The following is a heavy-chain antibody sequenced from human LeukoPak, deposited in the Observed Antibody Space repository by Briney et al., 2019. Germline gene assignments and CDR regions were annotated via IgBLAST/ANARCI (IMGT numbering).Heavy chain of an antibody. CDR3: TKDCLRCSSSSPS. Sequence: GGSLRPSCAASGFTFSTYAMSWVRQTPEKGLEWVSAISGGSKYYADSVKGRFTISRDNSKNTLSLQMNSLRAEDTAVYYCTKDCLRCSSSSPSWGQGTLVTVSS. D-gene: IGHD6-6*01. CDR1: GFTFSTYA. J-gene: IGHJ4*02. CDR2: ISGGSK. V-gene: IGHV3-23*01.